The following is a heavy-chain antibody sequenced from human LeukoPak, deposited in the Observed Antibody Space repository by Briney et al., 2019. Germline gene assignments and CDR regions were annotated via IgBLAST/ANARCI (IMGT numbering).Heavy chain of an antibody. Sequence: SETLSLTCAVYGGSFSGYYGSWIRQPPGKGLEWIGEINHSGSTNYNPSLKSRVTISVDTSKNQFSLKLSSVTAADTAVYYCARGSIVLMVYAIGPGPPDYWGQGTLVTVSS. CDR3: ARGSIVLMVYAIGPGPPDY. CDR2: INHSGST. V-gene: IGHV4-34*01. J-gene: IGHJ4*02. D-gene: IGHD2-8*01. CDR1: GGSFSGYY.